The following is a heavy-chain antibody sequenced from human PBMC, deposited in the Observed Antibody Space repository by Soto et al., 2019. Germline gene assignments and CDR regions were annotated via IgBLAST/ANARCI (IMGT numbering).Heavy chain of an antibody. V-gene: IGHV4-34*01. CDR2: INHSGST. J-gene: IGHJ4*02. CDR3: ARGGLNYGSGSYYNPAVFDY. CDR1: GGSFSGYY. Sequence: TSETLSLTCAVYGGSFSGYYWSWIRQPPGKGLEWIGEINHSGSTNYNPSLKSRVTISVDTSKNQFSLKLSSVTAADTAVYYCARGGLNYGSGSYYNPAVFDYWGQGTLVTVSS. D-gene: IGHD3-10*01.